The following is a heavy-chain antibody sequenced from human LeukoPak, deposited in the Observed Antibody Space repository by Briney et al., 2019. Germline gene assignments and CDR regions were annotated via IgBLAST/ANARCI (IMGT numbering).Heavy chain of an antibody. V-gene: IGHV4-34*01. D-gene: IGHD3-9*01. CDR2: INHSGST. CDR3: AGGDYDILTGYS. J-gene: IGHJ5*02. Sequence: SETLPLTCAVYGGSFSWYYWSGLRQPPAKGLEGIGEINHSGSTNYNPSLKSRVTISVDTSKNQFSLKLSSVTAADTAVYYWAGGDYDILTGYSWGQGTLVTVSS. CDR1: GGSFSWYY.